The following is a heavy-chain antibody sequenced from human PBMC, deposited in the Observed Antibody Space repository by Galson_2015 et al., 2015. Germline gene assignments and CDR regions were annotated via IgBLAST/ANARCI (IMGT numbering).Heavy chain of an antibody. Sequence: TLSLTCTVSGGSISSSGYCWSWLRQLPGNGLEWIGYINYSGSTYYNPSLKSRVSISVDTSKNQFSLKLSSVTAADTAVYYCARETDYGDRIFDFWGLGTLVAVSS. CDR2: INYSGST. CDR1: GGSISSSGYC. J-gene: IGHJ4*02. V-gene: IGHV4-31*03. CDR3: ARETDYGDRIFDF. D-gene: IGHD4-17*01.